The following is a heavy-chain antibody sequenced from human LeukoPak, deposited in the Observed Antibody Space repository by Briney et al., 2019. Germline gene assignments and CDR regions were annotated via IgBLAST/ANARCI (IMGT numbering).Heavy chain of an antibody. J-gene: IGHJ4*02. D-gene: IGHD6-13*01. CDR2: ISGDGGST. Sequence: GGSLRLSCAASGFTFDDYAMHWVRQAPGKGLEWVSLISGDGGSTYYADYVKGRFTISRDNSKNSLYLQMNSLRTEDTALYYCAKVKLGQDFGIAAALDYWGQGTLVTVSS. CDR1: GFTFDDYA. V-gene: IGHV3-43*02. CDR3: AKVKLGQDFGIAAALDY.